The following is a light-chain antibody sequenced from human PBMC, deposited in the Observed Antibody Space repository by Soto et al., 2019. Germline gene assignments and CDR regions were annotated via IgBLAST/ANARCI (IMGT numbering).Light chain of an antibody. J-gene: IGKJ1*01. CDR1: QSVNNN. CDR2: GAS. Sequence: TKSPATVSVSTGERATLSCRASQSVNNNLAWYQQKLGQAPRVLIYGASTRATGIPARFTGSGSGTDFTLTISSLQSEDFAVYYCQQYNSWPPWTFGQGTKVDIK. CDR3: QQYNSWPPWT. V-gene: IGKV3-15*01.